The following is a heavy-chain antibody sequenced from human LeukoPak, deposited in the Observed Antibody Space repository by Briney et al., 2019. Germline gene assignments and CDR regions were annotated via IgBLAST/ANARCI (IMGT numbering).Heavy chain of an antibody. D-gene: IGHD6-13*01. CDR3: ARIGISARGTNFHH. J-gene: IGHJ1*01. Sequence: ASVKVSCKASGYTFTGYYMHWVRQAPGQGLEWMGWINPNTGGTNYAQNFQGRVTMTRDTSISTAYMELSRLRSDDTALYYCARIGISARGTNFHHWGQGTLVTVSS. CDR2: INPNTGGT. CDR1: GYTFTGYY. V-gene: IGHV1-2*02.